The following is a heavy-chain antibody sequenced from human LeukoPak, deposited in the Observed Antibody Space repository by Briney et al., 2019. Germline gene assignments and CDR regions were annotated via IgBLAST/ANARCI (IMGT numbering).Heavy chain of an antibody. D-gene: IGHD5-24*01. J-gene: IGHJ4*02. CDR3: ARGGYGYNFFDY. CDR2: ISTGTYI. Sequence: GGSLRLSCVASGFTFSRFEMNWVRQAPGKGLEWISHISTGTYIAYTDSVKGRFTISRDNAKNSLFLQMNSLRAEDTAVYYCARGGYGYNFFDYWGQGTLVTVSS. V-gene: IGHV3-21*05. CDR1: GFTFSRFE.